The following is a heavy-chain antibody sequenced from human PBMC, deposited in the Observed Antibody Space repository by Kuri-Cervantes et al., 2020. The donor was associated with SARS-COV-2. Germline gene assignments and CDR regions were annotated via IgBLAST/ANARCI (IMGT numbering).Heavy chain of an antibody. V-gene: IGHV5-51*01. CDR3: ARHGGDGYNYAFDI. CDR1: GYRFNSYW. J-gene: IGHJ3*02. Sequence: GGSLRLSCKGSGYRFNSYWIGWVRQMPGKGLEWMGIIYPGDSDTRYSPSFQGQVTILADKSISTAYLQWSSLKASDTAMYYCARHGGDGYNYAFDIWGQGTMVTVSS. D-gene: IGHD5-24*01. CDR2: IYPGDSDT.